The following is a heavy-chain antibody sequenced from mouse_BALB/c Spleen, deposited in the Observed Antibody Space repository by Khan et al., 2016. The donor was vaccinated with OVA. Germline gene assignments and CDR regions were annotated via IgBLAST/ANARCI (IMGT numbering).Heavy chain of an antibody. V-gene: IGHV3-2*02. D-gene: IGHD1-1*01. J-gene: IGHJ2*01. CDR3: VRSVSITTVVATDCDY. CDR2: ISYSGRT. Sequence: EVQLVESGPGLVKPSQSLSLTCTVTGYSITSDYAWNWIRQFPGNKLEWMGYISYSGRTSYNPSLKSRISITRHTSKNQFFLQLNSVTTEDTATYYGVRSVSITTVVATDCDYCGQGTTLTVSS. CDR1: GYSITSDYA.